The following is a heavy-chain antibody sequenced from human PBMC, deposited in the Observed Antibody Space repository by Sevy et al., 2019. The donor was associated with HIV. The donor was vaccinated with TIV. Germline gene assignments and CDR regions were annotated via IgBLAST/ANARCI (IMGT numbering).Heavy chain of an antibody. D-gene: IGHD3-22*01. CDR1: GGTFSSYA. Sequence: ASVKVSCKASGGTFSSYAISWVRQAPGQGLEWMGGIIPIFGTANYAQKFQGRVTITADKSTSTASIELSSLRSEDTAVYYCATRVSGGGTYYYDSSGYYSFDYWGQGTLVTVSS. J-gene: IGHJ4*02. CDR2: IIPIFGTA. V-gene: IGHV1-69*06. CDR3: ATRVSGGGTYYYDSSGYYSFDY.